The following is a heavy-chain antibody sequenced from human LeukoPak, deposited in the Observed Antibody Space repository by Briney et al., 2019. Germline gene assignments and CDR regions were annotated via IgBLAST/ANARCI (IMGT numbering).Heavy chain of an antibody. Sequence: SETLSLTCAVSGGSISSGGYSWSWIRQPPGMGLEWIGYIYHSGSTYYNPSLKSRVTISVDTSKKQFSLKLSSVTAADTAVYYCARVSLGYYDSSGSYYLDYWGQGTLVTVSS. V-gene: IGHV4-30-2*01. D-gene: IGHD3-22*01. CDR1: GGSISSGGYS. CDR3: ARVSLGYYDSSGSYYLDY. CDR2: IYHSGST. J-gene: IGHJ4*02.